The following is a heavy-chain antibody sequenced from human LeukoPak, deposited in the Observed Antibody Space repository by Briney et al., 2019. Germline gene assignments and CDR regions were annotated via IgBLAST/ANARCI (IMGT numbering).Heavy chain of an antibody. CDR3: ANLSRKVGGAFDY. J-gene: IGHJ4*02. Sequence: SETLSLTCTVSGGSTSSSSYYWGWIRQPPGKGLEWIGSIYYSGSTYYNPSLKSRVTISVDTSKNQFSLKLSSVTAADTAVYYCANLSRKVGGAFDYWGQGTLVTVSS. V-gene: IGHV4-39*07. D-gene: IGHD1-14*01. CDR1: GGSTSSSSYY. CDR2: IYYSGST.